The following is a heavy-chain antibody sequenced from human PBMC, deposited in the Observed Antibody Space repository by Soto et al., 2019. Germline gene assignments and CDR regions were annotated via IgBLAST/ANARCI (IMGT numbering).Heavy chain of an antibody. V-gene: IGHV4-59*01. CDR3: GIRSIAAAPES. D-gene: IGHD6-13*01. CDR1: GDSISSYY. CDR2: LYYGRSA. Sequence: SVTLSLTCAISGDSISSYYCMWSRQPPGKGLESIGYLYYGRSANYNPSLKSRVTLSVDTSTNQCSLTLSSMTAADTALYSCGIRSIAAAPESWRQGDLVT. J-gene: IGHJ5*02.